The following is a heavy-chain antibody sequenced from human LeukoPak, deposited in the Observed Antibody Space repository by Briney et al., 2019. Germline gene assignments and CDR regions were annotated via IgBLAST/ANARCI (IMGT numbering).Heavy chain of an antibody. V-gene: IGHV4-31*03. CDR2: IYYSGST. CDR3: ARRASDTAMVPFDY. J-gene: IGHJ4*02. Sequence: PSETLSLTCTVSGGSISSSGYYWSWIRQPPGKGLEWIGYIYYSGSTYYTPSLKSRVTISVDTSKNQFSLKLSSVTAADTAVYYCARRASDTAMVPFDYCGQGTLVTVSS. D-gene: IGHD5-18*01. CDR1: GGSISSSGYY.